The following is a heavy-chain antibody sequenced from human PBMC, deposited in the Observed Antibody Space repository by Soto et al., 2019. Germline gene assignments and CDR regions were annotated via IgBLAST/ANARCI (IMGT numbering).Heavy chain of an antibody. Sequence: GASVKVSCKASGYTFTGYYMHWVRQAPGQGLEWMGWINPNSGGTNYAQKFQGWVTMTRDTSISTAYMELSRLRSDDTAVYYCARDFCSVGSCYSVSNYMDVWGKGTTVTVSS. J-gene: IGHJ6*03. D-gene: IGHD2-15*01. CDR3: ARDFCSVGSCYSVSNYMDV. CDR1: GYTFTGYY. V-gene: IGHV1-2*04. CDR2: INPNSGGT.